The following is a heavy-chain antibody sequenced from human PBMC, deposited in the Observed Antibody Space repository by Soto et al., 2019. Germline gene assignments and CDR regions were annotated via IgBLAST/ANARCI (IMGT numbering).Heavy chain of an antibody. CDR3: ARDLFWSGSPGGFDY. J-gene: IGHJ4*02. V-gene: IGHV1-46*01. CDR1: GYTFTSYY. D-gene: IGHD3-3*01. Sequence: ASVKVSCKASGYTFTSYYMHWVRQAPGQGLEWMGIINPSGGSTSYAQKFQGRVTMTRDTSTSTVYMELSSLRSEDTAVYYCARDLFWSGSPGGFDYWGQGTLGTVPQ. CDR2: INPSGGST.